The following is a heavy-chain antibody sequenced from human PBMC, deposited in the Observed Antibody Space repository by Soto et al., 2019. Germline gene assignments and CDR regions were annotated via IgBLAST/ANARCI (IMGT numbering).Heavy chain of an antibody. D-gene: IGHD2-15*01. CDR1: GFTFSSYS. CDR2: ISSTSNTI. V-gene: IGHV3-48*01. J-gene: IGHJ4*02. Sequence: EVQLVESGGGLGQPGGSLRLSCAASGFTFSSYSMSWVRQAPGKGLEWVSYISSTSNTIYYADSVKGRFTISRDNAKNXXYLHMNSLSAEDTAVYYCARDRGCSGGICYRDLGYWGQGTLVTVSS. CDR3: ARDRGCSGGICYRDLGY.